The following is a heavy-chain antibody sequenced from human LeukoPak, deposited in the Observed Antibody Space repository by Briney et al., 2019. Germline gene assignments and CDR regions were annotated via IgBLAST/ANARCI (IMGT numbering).Heavy chain of an antibody. CDR1: GFTFSNYA. J-gene: IGHJ4*02. Sequence: GGSLRLSCAASGFTFSNYAMSWVRQAPGKGLEWVSAISDTGNTYHADSVKGRFTISRDNSKNTLYLQMNSLRAEDTAVYYCATLYYDILTGYYGGNYFDYWGQGTLVTVSS. CDR3: ATLYYDILTGYYGGNYFDY. D-gene: IGHD3-9*01. CDR2: ISDTGNT. V-gene: IGHV3-23*01.